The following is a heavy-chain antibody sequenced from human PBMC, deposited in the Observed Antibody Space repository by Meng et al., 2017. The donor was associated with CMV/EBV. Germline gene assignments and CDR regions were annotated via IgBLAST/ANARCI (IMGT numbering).Heavy chain of an antibody. CDR3: AKDTNYYGSGSYDY. V-gene: IGHV3-30*02. J-gene: IGHJ4*02. D-gene: IGHD3-10*01. Sequence: GESLKISCAASGFTFSSYGMHWVRQAPGKGLEWVAFIQYDGSNKYYADSVKGRFTISRDNSKNTLYLQMNSLRAEDTAVYYCAKDTNYYGSGSYDYWGQGTLVTVSS. CDR1: GFTFSSYG. CDR2: IQYDGSNK.